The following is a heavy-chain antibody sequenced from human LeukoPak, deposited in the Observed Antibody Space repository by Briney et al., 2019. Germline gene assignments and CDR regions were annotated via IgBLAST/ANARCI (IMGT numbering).Heavy chain of an antibody. Sequence: GGSPRLSCTASGFTLGSHDMHWVRQIPGQGLEWVAAVSSGFHAFFADSVQGRFTVSREGARNSLYLQMNSLRAGDTAVYYCVREARGYHYTYFDYWGQGTLVTVSS. V-gene: IGHV3-13*01. D-gene: IGHD5-18*01. J-gene: IGHJ4*02. CDR3: VREARGYHYTYFDY. CDR1: GFTLGSHD. CDR2: VSSGFHA.